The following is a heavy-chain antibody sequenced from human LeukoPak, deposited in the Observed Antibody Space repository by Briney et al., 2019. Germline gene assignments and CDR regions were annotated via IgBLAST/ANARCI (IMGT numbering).Heavy chain of an antibody. CDR3: ARSLAAHFDY. D-gene: IGHD6-6*01. J-gene: IGHJ4*02. CDR1: GGSITTGNW. Sequence: SGTLSLTCAVFGGSITTGNWWNWVRQSPGKGLEWIGEIYPGGHTNYNPSFKSRVTISVDRSKNQFSLNLSSVTAADTAVYYCARSLAAHFDYWGQGTLVTVSS. CDR2: IYPGGHT. V-gene: IGHV4-4*02.